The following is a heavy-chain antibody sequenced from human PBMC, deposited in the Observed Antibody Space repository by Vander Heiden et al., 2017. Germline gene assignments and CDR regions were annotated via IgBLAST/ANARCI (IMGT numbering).Heavy chain of an antibody. D-gene: IGHD5-18*01. CDR2: INPHSGGT. CDR1: GYTFTGYY. Sequence: QVRLVHSGAEVKKPGASVKVPCQASGYTFTGYYLHWVRQAPGQGLEWMGWINPHSGGTKKAQKFQGRVTMTRDTSVSTANMELSSLRSDDTAVYYCARGYNYGTYIDYWGQGTLVTVSS. V-gene: IGHV1-2*02. J-gene: IGHJ4*02. CDR3: ARGYNYGTYIDY.